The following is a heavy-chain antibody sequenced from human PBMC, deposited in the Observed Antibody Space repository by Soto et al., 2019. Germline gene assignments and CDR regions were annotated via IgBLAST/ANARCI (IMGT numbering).Heavy chain of an antibody. CDR1: GDSISGYS. D-gene: IGHD3-10*01. CDR2: LSYSEST. Sequence: SETLSLTCTVSGDSISGYSWSWIRQPPGKGLGWIGYLSYSESTTSTPSLKSRVTISVDTSKNQFSLELSSVTAADTAVYFCARDGGTYLTRYFDSWGQGALVTVSS. J-gene: IGHJ4*02. CDR3: ARDGGTYLTRYFDS. V-gene: IGHV4-59*01.